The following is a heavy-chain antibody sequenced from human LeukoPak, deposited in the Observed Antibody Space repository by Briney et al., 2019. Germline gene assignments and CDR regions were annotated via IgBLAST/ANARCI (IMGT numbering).Heavy chain of an antibody. CDR1: GFTFSTYA. Sequence: PGGSLRLSCVASGFTFSTYAMHWVRQAPGKGLEWVAVTTDDGTDKFYADSVKSRVTISRDNSKNTLHLQMSSLTAEDMAVYYCAREDYDNSFFDNWGQGTLVTVSS. D-gene: IGHD4-17*01. CDR3: AREDYDNSFFDN. CDR2: TTDDGTDK. V-gene: IGHV3-30*15. J-gene: IGHJ4*02.